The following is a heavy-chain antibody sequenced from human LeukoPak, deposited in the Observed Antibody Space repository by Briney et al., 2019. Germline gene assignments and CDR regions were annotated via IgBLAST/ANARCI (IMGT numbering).Heavy chain of an antibody. CDR2: ITHGGST. Sequence: SETLSLTCAVYGFSFSGYYWSWVRQPPGKGLEWIGEITHGGSTNYNPSLKSRVTISVDTSKNQFSLKRSSVTAADTAVYYWARGDNMVRGVTLGGNSYYFDYWGQGTLVTVSS. V-gene: IGHV4-34*01. J-gene: IGHJ4*02. CDR1: GFSFSGYY. CDR3: ARGDNMVRGVTLGGNSYYFDY. D-gene: IGHD3-10*01.